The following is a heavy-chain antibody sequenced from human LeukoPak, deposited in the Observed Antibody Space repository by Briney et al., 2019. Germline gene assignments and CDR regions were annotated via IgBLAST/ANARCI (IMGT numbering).Heavy chain of an antibody. D-gene: IGHD1/OR15-1a*01. CDR1: GYTFTSYY. J-gene: IGHJ4*02. Sequence: GASVKVSCKASGYTFTSYYMHWVRQAPGQGLEWMGIINPSGGSTSYAQKFQGRVTMTRDMSTSTVYMELSSLRAEDTAVYYCARDPAHYGPEQRGYFDYWGQGTLVTVSS. CDR2: INPSGGST. CDR3: ARDPAHYGPEQRGYFDY. V-gene: IGHV1-46*01.